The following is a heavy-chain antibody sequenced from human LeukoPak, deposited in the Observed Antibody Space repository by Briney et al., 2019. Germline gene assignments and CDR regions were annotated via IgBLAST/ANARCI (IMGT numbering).Heavy chain of an antibody. D-gene: IGHD2-8*01. V-gene: IGHV3-9*01. CDR2: LNWNSGGI. J-gene: IGHJ4*02. Sequence: SPRVSPADPPFTFFQSAMCASPPGPGESRWSGSGLNWNSGGIGYADSVKGRFTISRDNAKNSLYLQMNRLSAEDTALYYCAKDSCTNGICSRTFDYWGQGTLVTVSS. CDR1: PFTFFQSA. CDR3: AKDSCTNGICSRTFDY.